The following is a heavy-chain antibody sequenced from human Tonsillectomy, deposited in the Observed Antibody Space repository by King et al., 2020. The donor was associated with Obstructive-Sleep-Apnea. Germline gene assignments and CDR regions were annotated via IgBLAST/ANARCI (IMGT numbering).Heavy chain of an antibody. CDR2: INHSGST. D-gene: IGHD2-15*01. V-gene: IGHV4-34*01. CDR1: GGSFSGYY. Sequence: VQLQQWGAGLLKPSETLSLTCAVYGGSFSGYYWSWIRPPPGKGLEWIGEINHSGSTNYNPSLKSRVTISVDTSKNQFSLKLSSVTAADTAVYYCARGVIVVVVAATASYYYGMDVWGQGTTVTVSS. CDR3: ARGVIVVVVAATASYYYGMDV. J-gene: IGHJ6*02.